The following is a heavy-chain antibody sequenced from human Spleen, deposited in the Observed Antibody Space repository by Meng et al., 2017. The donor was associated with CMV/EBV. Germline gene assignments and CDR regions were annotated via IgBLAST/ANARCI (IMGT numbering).Heavy chain of an antibody. CDR2: IIGGGRP. D-gene: IGHD3-10*01. V-gene: IGHV3-23*01. CDR3: ARGVMVRGVLHLCHFDH. Sequence: GESLKISCAASGFAFSAFAMSWVRQAPGKGLEWVSSIIGGGRPYYADSVKGRFTISRDNADNSLYLQMNSLRGEDTAVYYCARGVMVRGVLHLCHFDHWGQGTLVTVSS. J-gene: IGHJ4*02. CDR1: GFAFSAFA.